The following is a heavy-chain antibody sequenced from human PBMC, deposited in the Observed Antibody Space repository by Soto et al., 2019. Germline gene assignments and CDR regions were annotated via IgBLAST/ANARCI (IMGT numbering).Heavy chain of an antibody. D-gene: IGHD6-13*01. V-gene: IGHV3-21*01. CDR3: ARDAQNGYSSSWRYQGWFDP. CDR1: GFTFSSYS. CDR2: ISSSSSYI. J-gene: IGHJ5*02. Sequence: PGGSLRLSCAASGFTFSSYSMNWVRQAPGKGLEWVSSISSSSSYIYYADSVKGRFTISRDNAKNSLYLQMNSLRAEDTAVYYCARDAQNGYSSSWRYQGWFDPWGQGTLVTVSS.